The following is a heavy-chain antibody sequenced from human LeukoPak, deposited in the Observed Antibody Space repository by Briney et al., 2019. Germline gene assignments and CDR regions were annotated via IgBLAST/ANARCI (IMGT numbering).Heavy chain of an antibody. CDR3: ARGLPLIRYFDWLQPRYLDY. CDR2: INHSGSN. J-gene: IGHJ4*02. V-gene: IGHV4-34*01. D-gene: IGHD3-9*01. CDR1: GGSFSGYY. Sequence: SETLSLTCAVYGGSFSGYYWSWIRQPPGKGLEWIGEINHSGSNNYNPSLKSRVTISVDTSKNQFSLKLSSVTAADTAVYYCARGLPLIRYFDWLQPRYLDYWGQGTLVTVSS.